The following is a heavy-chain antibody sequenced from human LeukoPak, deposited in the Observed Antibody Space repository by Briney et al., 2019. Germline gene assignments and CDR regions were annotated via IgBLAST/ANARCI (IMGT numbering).Heavy chain of an antibody. CDR1: GFTFSSYS. V-gene: IGHV3-48*01. CDR2: ISSSSSTI. Sequence: QAGGSLRLSCAASGFTFSSYSMNWVRQAPGKGLEWVSYISSSSSTIYYADSVKGRFTISRDNSKNTLYLQMNIRRAEATPVYSCAKGEYYYDSSGYPDYWGQGTLVTVSS. J-gene: IGHJ4*02. D-gene: IGHD3-22*01. CDR3: AKGEYYYDSSGYPDY.